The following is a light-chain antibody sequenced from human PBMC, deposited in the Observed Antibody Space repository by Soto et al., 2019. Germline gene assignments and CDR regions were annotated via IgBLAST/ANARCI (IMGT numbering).Light chain of an antibody. J-gene: IGKJ1*01. CDR1: QSVGRY. V-gene: IGKV3-11*01. CDR3: QHRNNWPWT. Sequence: EIVLTQSPAILSLSPGERATLSCRASQSVGRYLVWYQQKPGQAPSLLIYDASNRATGIPARFSGSGSGTYFTLTISSLESEDFAVYYCQHRNNWPWTLGQGTRVEIK. CDR2: DAS.